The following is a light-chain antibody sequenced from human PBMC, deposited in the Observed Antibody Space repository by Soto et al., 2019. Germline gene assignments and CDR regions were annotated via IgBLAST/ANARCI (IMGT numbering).Light chain of an antibody. CDR3: QSYDSNLSAYV. CDR2: DNN. V-gene: IGLV1-40*01. Sequence: QSVLTQPPSVSWAPGQRVTISCTGRSSNIGAGYHVHWYQQLPGTAPKLLISDNNNRPSGVPDRFSGSKSGTSASLAITGLQAEDEADYYCQSYDSNLSAYVFGTGTKVTVL. CDR1: SSNIGAGYH. J-gene: IGLJ1*01.